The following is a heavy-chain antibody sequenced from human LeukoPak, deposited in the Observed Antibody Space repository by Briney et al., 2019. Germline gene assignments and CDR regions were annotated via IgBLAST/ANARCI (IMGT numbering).Heavy chain of an antibody. J-gene: IGHJ5*02. CDR1: VGSFSGYY. CDR2: INHSGSI. Sequence: SETLSLTCAVYVGSFSGYYWTWIRQPPGKGLEWIGEINHSGSINYTPSLKSRVTISVDTSKNQFSLKLSSVTAADTAVYYCAGVHYYDRSWWFDPWGRGTLVTVSS. D-gene: IGHD3-22*01. CDR3: AGVHYYDRSWWFDP. V-gene: IGHV4-34*01.